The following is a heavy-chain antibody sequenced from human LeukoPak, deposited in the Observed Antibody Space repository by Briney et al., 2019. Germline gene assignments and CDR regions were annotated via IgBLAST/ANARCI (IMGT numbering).Heavy chain of an antibody. CDR2: IYPGDSDT. CDR3: ARGLQDYDILTGPWFDP. V-gene: IGHV5-51*01. Sequence: GESLKISCKCSGYSFTSYWIGWVRQMPGKGLEWMGIIYPGDSDTRYSPSFQGQVTISADKSISTAYLQWSSLKASDTAMYYCARGLQDYDILTGPWFDPWGQGTLVTVSS. J-gene: IGHJ5*02. CDR1: GYSFTSYW. D-gene: IGHD3-9*01.